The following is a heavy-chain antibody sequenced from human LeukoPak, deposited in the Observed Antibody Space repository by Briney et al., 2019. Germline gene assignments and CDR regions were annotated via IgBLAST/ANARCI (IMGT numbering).Heavy chain of an antibody. CDR3: ARDPYGYFDY. J-gene: IGHJ4*02. D-gene: IGHD4-17*01. V-gene: IGHV1-46*01. Sequence: ASVKVSCKASGYTFTSYYMHWVRQAPGQGLEWMGIINPSGGSTSYAQKFQGRVTMTRDTSISTAYVELSRLRSDDTAVYYCARDPYGYFDYWGQGTLVTVSS. CDR1: GYTFTSYY. CDR2: INPSGGST.